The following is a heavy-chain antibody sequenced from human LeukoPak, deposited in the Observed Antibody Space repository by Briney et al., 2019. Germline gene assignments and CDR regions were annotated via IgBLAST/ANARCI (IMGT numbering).Heavy chain of an antibody. CDR2: ISGSGGST. D-gene: IGHD3-3*01. CDR3: AKGDPGPYDFWSGYYTPFDY. CDR1: GFTFSSYA. J-gene: IGHJ4*02. Sequence: GGSLRLSCAASGFTFSSYAMSWVRQAPRKGLEWVSAISGSGGSTYYADSVKGRFTISRDNSKNTLYLQMNSLRAEDTAVYYCAKGDPGPYDFWSGYYTPFDYWGQGTLVTVSS. V-gene: IGHV3-23*01.